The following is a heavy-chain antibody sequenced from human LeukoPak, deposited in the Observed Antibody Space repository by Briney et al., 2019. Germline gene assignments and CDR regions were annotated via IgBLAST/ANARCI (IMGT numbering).Heavy chain of an antibody. V-gene: IGHV1-2*02. CDR3: ARDGRNLYYYDSSGYYHNWFDP. J-gene: IGHJ5*02. Sequence: ASVKVSCKASGYTFTGYYMHWVRQAPGQGLEWMGWINPNGGGTNYAQKFQGRVTITADESTSTAYMELSSLRSEDTAVYYCARDGRNLYYYDSSGYYHNWFDPWGQGTLVTVSS. D-gene: IGHD3-22*01. CDR2: INPNGGGT. CDR1: GYTFTGYY.